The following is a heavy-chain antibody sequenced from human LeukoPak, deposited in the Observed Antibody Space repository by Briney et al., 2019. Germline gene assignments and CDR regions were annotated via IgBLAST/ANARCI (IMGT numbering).Heavy chain of an antibody. Sequence: GGSLRLSCAASGFPFSSYAMSCVRQAPGKGLEWVSAVSGSGSNTYYADAVKGRFTISKDHSKNTMYLQVNGLRQEDTAIYYCAKYRGHIVVVTGVPDYWGQGTLVTVSS. CDR1: GFPFSSYA. J-gene: IGHJ4*02. CDR3: AKYRGHIVVVTGVPDY. D-gene: IGHD2-21*02. V-gene: IGHV3-23*01. CDR2: VSGSGSNT.